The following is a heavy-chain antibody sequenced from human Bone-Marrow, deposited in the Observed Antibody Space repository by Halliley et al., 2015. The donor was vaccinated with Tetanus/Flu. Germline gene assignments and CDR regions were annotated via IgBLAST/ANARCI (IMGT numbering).Heavy chain of an antibody. V-gene: IGHV3-21*01. Sequence: SLRLSCAASGFTFSDYSMHWVRQAPGKGPERVSSISDDKTHIYYADSVKGRFTISRDNTKKSVFLQMNSLRADDTAVYYCARESFLDSGGYPLDGLVVWGQGASVTVSS. CDR3: ARESFLDSGGYPLDGLVV. J-gene: IGHJ6*02. CDR1: GFTFSDYS. CDR2: ISDDKTHI. D-gene: IGHD3-22*01.